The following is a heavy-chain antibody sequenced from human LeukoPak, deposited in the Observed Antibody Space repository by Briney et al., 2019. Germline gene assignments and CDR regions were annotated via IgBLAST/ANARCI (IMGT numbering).Heavy chain of an antibody. CDR3: AKDILRGRYFDY. CDR2: IRYDGSNK. Sequence: GGSLRLSCAASEFSVGSNYMTWVRQAPGKGLEWVAFIRYDGSNKYYADSVKGRFTISRDNSKNTLYLQMNSLRAEDTAVYYCAKDILRGRYFDYWGQGTLVTVSS. CDR1: EFSVGSNY. V-gene: IGHV3-30*02. D-gene: IGHD1-26*01. J-gene: IGHJ4*02.